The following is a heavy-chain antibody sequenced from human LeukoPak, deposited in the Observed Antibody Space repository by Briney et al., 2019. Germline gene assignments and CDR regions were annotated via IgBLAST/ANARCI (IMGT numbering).Heavy chain of an antibody. J-gene: IGHJ3*02. D-gene: IGHD3-3*01. Sequence: SETLSLTWTVAGRSISSYYRSWIRQPPGKGLEWIGYIYYSGSTKYKPSLKSRVTISVDTSKNQFSLKLSSVTAADTAVYYCAVGRFLDVFDIWGQGTMVTVSS. CDR3: AVGRFLDVFDI. CDR2: IYYSGST. CDR1: GRSISSYY. V-gene: IGHV4-59*01.